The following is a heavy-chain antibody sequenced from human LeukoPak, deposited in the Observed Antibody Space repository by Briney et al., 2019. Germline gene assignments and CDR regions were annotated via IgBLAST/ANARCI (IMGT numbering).Heavy chain of an antibody. Sequence: GGSLRLSCAASGFTFSGYGLHWVRQAPGKGLQWVAVISYDGSNKYYADSVKGRFTISRDNSKNTLYLQMNSLRPEDTAVYYCARTLGYCSSTSCYPHNYSYYGMDVWGQGTTVTVSS. CDR1: GFTFSGYG. CDR2: ISYDGSNK. CDR3: ARTLGYCSSTSCYPHNYSYYGMDV. V-gene: IGHV3-30-3*01. J-gene: IGHJ6*02. D-gene: IGHD2-2*01.